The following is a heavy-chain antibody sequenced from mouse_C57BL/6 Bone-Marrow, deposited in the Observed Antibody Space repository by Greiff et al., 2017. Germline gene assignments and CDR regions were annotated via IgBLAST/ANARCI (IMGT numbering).Heavy chain of an antibody. J-gene: IGHJ3*01. D-gene: IGHD2-3*01. V-gene: IGHV14-4*01. CDR3: TTSYDGYSSWFAY. CDR2: IDPENGDT. Sequence: VQLQQSGAELVRPGASVKLSCTASGFNIKDDYMHWVKQRPEQGLEWIGWIDPENGDTEYASKFQGKATITADTSSNTAYLQLSSLTSEDTAVYYWTTSYDGYSSWFAYWGQGTLVTVSA. CDR1: GFNIKDDY.